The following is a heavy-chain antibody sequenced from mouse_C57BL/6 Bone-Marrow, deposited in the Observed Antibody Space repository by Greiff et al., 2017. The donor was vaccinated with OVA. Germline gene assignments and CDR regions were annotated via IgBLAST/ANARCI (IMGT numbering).Heavy chain of an antibody. CDR1: GYTFTSYW. V-gene: IGHV1-64*01. J-gene: IGHJ3*01. D-gene: IGHD2-2*01. CDR3: ARGEWLEEFAY. Sequence: VKLQQPGAELVKPGASVKLSCKASGYTFTSYWMHWVKQRPGQGLEWIGMIHPNSGSTNYNEKFKSKATLTVDKSSSTAYMQLSSLTSEDSAVYYCARGEWLEEFAYWGQGTLVTVSA. CDR2: IHPNSGST.